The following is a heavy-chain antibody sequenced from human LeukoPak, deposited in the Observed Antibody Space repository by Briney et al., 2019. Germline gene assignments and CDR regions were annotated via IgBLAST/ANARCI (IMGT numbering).Heavy chain of an antibody. Sequence: GGSLRLSCAASGFVFSSYDMNWVRQAPGKGLEWVSCFKSSSYIYYADSVRGRFTISRDNAKDSLYLQMNSLRAEDTAVYYCARELPLTIFGVANGMDVWGQGTTVIVSS. D-gene: IGHD3-3*01. CDR2: FKSSSYI. V-gene: IGHV3-21*01. J-gene: IGHJ6*02. CDR3: ARELPLTIFGVANGMDV. CDR1: GFVFSSYD.